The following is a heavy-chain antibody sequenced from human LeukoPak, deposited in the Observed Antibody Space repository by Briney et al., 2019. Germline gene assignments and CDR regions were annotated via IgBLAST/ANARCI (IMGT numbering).Heavy chain of an antibody. V-gene: IGHV3-74*03. D-gene: IGHD6-19*01. J-gene: IGHJ4*02. CDR1: GFNFTGYW. Sequence: GWSLRLSCAGTGFNFTGYWMHWVRQPPAKGLEWISRLYSDGRSLTYADSAMGRFTISRDNAKNMLYLQMNSLRAEDTAVYYCARGRGLGELAVASFDSWGQGILVTVSS. CDR3: ARGRGLGELAVASFDS. CDR2: LYSDGRSL.